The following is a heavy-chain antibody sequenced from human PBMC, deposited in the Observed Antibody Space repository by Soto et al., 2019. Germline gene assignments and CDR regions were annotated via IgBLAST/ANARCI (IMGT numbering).Heavy chain of an antibody. Sequence: GGSLRLSCAASGFTFSSYAMSWVRQAPGKGLGWVSAISGSGGSTYYADSVKGRFTISRDNSKNTLYLQMNSLRAEDTAVYYCASRGGFGELLPGSFDYWGQGTLVTVSS. D-gene: IGHD3-10*01. V-gene: IGHV3-23*01. J-gene: IGHJ4*02. CDR3: ASRGGFGELLPGSFDY. CDR1: GFTFSSYA. CDR2: ISGSGGST.